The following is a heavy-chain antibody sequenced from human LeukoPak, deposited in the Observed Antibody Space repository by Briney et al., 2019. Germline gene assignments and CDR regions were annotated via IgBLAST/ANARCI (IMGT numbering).Heavy chain of an antibody. D-gene: IGHD1-26*01. CDR1: GFTFSSYS. CDR3: ASRPSGDGGY. CDR2: ISSSSSTI. J-gene: IGHJ4*02. Sequence: PGGSLRLSCAASGFTFSSYSMNWVRQAPGKGLEWVSYISSSSSTIYYADSVKGRFTISRDNAKSSLYLQMNSLRAEDTAVYYCASRPSGDGGYWGQGTLVTVSS. V-gene: IGHV3-48*01.